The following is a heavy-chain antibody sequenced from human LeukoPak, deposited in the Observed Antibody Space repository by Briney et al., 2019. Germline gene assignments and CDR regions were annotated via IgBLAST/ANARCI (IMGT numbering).Heavy chain of an antibody. J-gene: IGHJ4*02. CDR1: GYTFTSYG. Sequence: ASVKVSCKASGYTFTSYGISWVRQAPGQGFEWMGWISAYNGNTNYAQKLQGRATMTTDTSTSTAYMELRSLRSDDTAVYYCARRFWSGHNDYWGQGTLVTVSS. D-gene: IGHD3-3*01. CDR2: ISAYNGNT. V-gene: IGHV1-18*01. CDR3: ARRFWSGHNDY.